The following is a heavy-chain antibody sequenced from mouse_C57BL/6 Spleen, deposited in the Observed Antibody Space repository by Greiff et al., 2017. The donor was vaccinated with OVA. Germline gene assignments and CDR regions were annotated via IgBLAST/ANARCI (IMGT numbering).Heavy chain of an antibody. D-gene: IGHD2-3*01. CDR2: IDPSDSET. V-gene: IGHV1-52*01. J-gene: IGHJ3*01. CDR1: GYTFTSYW. Sequence: QVQLQQPGAELVRPGSSVKLSCKASGYTFTSYWMHWVKQRPIQGLEWIGNIDPSDSETHYNQKFKDKATLTVDKSSSTAYMQLSSLTSEDSAVYYCARWGGYYLAWFAYWGQGTLVTVSA. CDR3: ARWGGYYLAWFAY.